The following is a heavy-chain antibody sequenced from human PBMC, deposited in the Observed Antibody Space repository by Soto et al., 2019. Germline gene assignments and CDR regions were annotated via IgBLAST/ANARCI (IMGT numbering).Heavy chain of an antibody. CDR1: GGSFSGYY. Sequence: SETLSLTCAVYGGSFSGYYWSWIRQPPGKGLEWIGEINHSGSTNYNPSLKSRVTISVDTSKNQFSLKLSSVTAADTAVYYCRVHQSVSPPLWVDYWGQGTLVTVSS. J-gene: IGHJ4*02. CDR3: RVHQSVSPPLWVDY. D-gene: IGHD3-16*01. V-gene: IGHV4-34*01. CDR2: INHSGST.